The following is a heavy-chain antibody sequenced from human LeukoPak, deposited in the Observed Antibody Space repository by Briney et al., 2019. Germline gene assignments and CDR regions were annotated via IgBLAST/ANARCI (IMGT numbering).Heavy chain of an antibody. J-gene: IGHJ4*02. CDR3: ARVDTAVDSFDY. CDR1: GFTFSDYY. CDR2: ISSSSSYI. V-gene: IGHV3-11*06. D-gene: IGHD5-18*01. Sequence: GGSLRLSCAASGFTFSDYYMSWIRPAPGKGLEWVSAISSSSSYIYYADSVKGRFSISRDNAKNSLYLQMNSLRAEDTAVYYCARVDTAVDSFDYWGQGTLVTVSS.